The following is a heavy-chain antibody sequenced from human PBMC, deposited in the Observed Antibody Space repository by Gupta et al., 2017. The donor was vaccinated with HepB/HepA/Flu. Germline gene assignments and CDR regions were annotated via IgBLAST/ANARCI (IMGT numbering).Heavy chain of an antibody. Sequence: QLQLLASGPPRVKSSGTPSLTCTVTGDSVRPYFWNWIRQAPGKGLEWLGDIHTLRNGEYIPSLGNRATISMDTSKNQVSLVLNSVTGADTADYFCAGGHWNPARRIELWGRGTLVTVS. V-gene: IGHV4-4*08. D-gene: IGHD3-10*01. CDR1: GDSVRPYF. CDR2: IHTLRNG. J-gene: IGHJ4*02. CDR3: AGGHWNPARRIEL.